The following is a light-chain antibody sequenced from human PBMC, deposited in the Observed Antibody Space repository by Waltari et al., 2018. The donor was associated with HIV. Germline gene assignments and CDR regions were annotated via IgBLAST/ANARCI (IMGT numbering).Light chain of an antibody. J-gene: IGKJ3*01. CDR2: GAF. CDR1: QSISNSY. Sequence: EIVLTQSPGTLSLSPGERATLSCRASQSISNSYLAWYQQKPGQPPRLLIYGAFSRATGIPDRFRGSGSGTDFTLTISRLEPVDFAVYYCQQYGSSPPITFGPGTKVDIK. V-gene: IGKV3-20*01. CDR3: QQYGSSPPIT.